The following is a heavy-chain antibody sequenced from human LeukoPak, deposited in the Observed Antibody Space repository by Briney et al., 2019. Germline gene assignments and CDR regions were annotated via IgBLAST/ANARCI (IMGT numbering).Heavy chain of an antibody. J-gene: IGHJ5*02. D-gene: IGHD6-13*01. V-gene: IGHV4-38-2*02. CDR1: GYSISSGYY. CDR2: IYHSGST. CDR3: AATRFSIAAAGYWFDP. Sequence: NSSETLSLTCTVSGYSISSGYYWGWIRQPPGKGLEWIGSIYHSGSTYYNPSLKSRVTISVDTSKNQFSLKLSSVTAADTAVYYCAATRFSIAAAGYWFDPWGQGTLVTVSS.